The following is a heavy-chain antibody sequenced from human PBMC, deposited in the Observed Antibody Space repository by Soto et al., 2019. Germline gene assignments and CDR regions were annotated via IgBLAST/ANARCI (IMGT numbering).Heavy chain of an antibody. V-gene: IGHV1-18*04. J-gene: IGHJ6*02. CDR3: ARAGYCSSTSCLPYYYYGMDV. CDR1: RDTFTSYG. CDR2: ISAYNGNT. D-gene: IGHD2-2*01. Sequence: GASVKVSFKASRDTFTSYGISWVRQAPGQGLEWMGWISAYNGNTNYAQKLQGRVTMTTDTSTSTAYMELRSLRSDDTAVYYCARAGYCSSTSCLPYYYYGMDVWGQGTTVTVSS.